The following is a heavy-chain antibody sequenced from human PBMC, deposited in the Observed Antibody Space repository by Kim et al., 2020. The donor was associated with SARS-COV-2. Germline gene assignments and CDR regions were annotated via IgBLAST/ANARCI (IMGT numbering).Heavy chain of an antibody. D-gene: IGHD6-19*01. J-gene: IGHJ4*02. CDR2: IYYSGST. Sequence: SETLSLTCTVSGGSISSSSYYWGWIRQPPGKGLEWIGSIYYSGSTYYNPSLKSRVTISVDTSKNQFSLKLSSVTAADTAVYYCARLVGQWLVLYYFDYWGQGTLVTVSS. CDR1: GGSISSSSYY. CDR3: ARLVGQWLVLYYFDY. V-gene: IGHV4-39*01.